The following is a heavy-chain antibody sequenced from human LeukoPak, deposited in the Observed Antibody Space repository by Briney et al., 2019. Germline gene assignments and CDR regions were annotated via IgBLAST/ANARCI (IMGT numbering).Heavy chain of an antibody. CDR3: AGYRGYDLKHWYFDL. V-gene: IGHV4-59*01. Sequence: SETLSLTCTVSGGSISSYYWSWIRQPPGKGLEWIGYIYYSGSTNYNPSLKSRVTISVDTSKNQFSLKLSSVTAADTAVYYCAGYRGYDLKHWYFDLWGRGTLVTVSS. CDR2: IYYSGST. CDR1: GGSISSYY. D-gene: IGHD5-12*01. J-gene: IGHJ2*01.